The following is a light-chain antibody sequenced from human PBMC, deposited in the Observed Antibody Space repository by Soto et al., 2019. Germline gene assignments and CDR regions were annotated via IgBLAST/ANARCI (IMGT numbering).Light chain of an antibody. CDR3: QQSYSTPLWT. CDR2: AAS. Sequence: DIQMTQSPSSLSASVGDRVTITCRASQSISSYLNCYQQKPGKAPKLLIYAASSLQSGVPSRFSGSGSGTDFTLTISSLQPEDFATYYCQQSYSTPLWTFGQGTKVDIK. V-gene: IGKV1-39*01. J-gene: IGKJ1*01. CDR1: QSISSY.